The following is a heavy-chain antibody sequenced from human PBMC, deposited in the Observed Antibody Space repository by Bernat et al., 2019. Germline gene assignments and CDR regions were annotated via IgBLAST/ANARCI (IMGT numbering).Heavy chain of an antibody. J-gene: IGHJ5*02. D-gene: IGHD2-15*01. CDR2: ISYDGSNK. CDR1: GFTFSSYG. V-gene: IGHV3-30*18. Sequence: QVQLVESGGGVVQPGRSLRLSCAASGFTFSSYGMHWVRQAPGKGLEWVAVISYDGSNKYYADSVKGRVTITRDNAESTLYMQMSSLGAEDTAVYYCAKPAGWQIGRGYNWFDPWGQGTLVTVSS. CDR3: AKPAGWQIGRGYNWFDP.